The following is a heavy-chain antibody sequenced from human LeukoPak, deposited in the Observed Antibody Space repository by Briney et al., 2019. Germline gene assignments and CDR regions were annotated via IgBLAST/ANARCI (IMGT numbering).Heavy chain of an antibody. D-gene: IGHD2-2*01. V-gene: IGHV3-23*01. CDR3: AKDSSLKYCSSTSCHPPHFDY. CDR2: ISGRVGST. Sequence: PGGSLRLSCAASGFTFNTYGMSWVRQAPGKGLEWVSAISGRVGSTYYTDSVKGRFTISRDNSKNTLYLQMNSLRAEDTAVYYCAKDSSLKYCSSTSCHPPHFDYWGQGTLVTVSS. J-gene: IGHJ4*02. CDR1: GFTFNTYG.